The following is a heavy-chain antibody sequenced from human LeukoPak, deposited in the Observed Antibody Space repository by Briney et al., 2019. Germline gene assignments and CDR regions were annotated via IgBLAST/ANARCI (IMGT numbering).Heavy chain of an antibody. V-gene: IGHV4-34*01. J-gene: IGHJ4*02. D-gene: IGHD5-24*01. Sequence: SETLSLTCAVYGGSFSGYYWSWIRQPPGKGLEWIGEINHSGSTNYSPSLKSRVTISVDTSKNQFSLKLSSVTAADTAVYYCARVGGNGYNYGASGDYWGQGTLVTVSS. CDR3: ARVGGNGYNYGASGDY. CDR1: GGSFSGYY. CDR2: INHSGST.